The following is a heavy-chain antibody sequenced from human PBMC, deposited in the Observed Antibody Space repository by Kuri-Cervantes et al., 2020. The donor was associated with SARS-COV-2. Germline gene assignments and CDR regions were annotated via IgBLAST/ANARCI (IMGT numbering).Heavy chain of an antibody. CDR2: ISYDGSNK. CDR3: ARDPAVAGYFDY. D-gene: IGHD6-19*01. Sequence: GGSLRLSCAASGFTFSSYAMHWVRQAPGKGLEWVAVISYDGSNKYYADSVKGRFTISRDNSKNTLYLQMNSLRAEDTAVYYCARDPAVAGYFDYWGQGTRVTFSS. V-gene: IGHV3-30*14. J-gene: IGHJ4*02. CDR1: GFTFSSYA.